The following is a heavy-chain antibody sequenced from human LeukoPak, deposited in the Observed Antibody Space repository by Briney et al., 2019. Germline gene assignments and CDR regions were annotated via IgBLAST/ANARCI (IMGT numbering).Heavy chain of an antibody. CDR2: IYPTDSTT. Sequence: GESLKISCKGSGYTFTSFWIAWVRQMPGKGLEYMGIIYPTDSTTTYSPSFQGQVTMSVDKSINTAYLQWSSLNASDTAMYYCARRGGAADFDYWGQGTLVTVSS. J-gene: IGHJ4*02. CDR3: ARRGGAADFDY. CDR1: GYTFTSFW. D-gene: IGHD3-16*01. V-gene: IGHV5-51*01.